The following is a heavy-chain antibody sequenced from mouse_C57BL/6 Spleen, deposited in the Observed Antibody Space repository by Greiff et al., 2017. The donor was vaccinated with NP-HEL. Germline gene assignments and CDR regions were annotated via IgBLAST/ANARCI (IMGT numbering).Heavy chain of an antibody. Sequence: QVQLQQSGAELVKPGASVKISCKASGYAFSSYWMNWVKQRPGKGLEWIGQIYPGDGDTNYNGKFKGKATLTADKSSSTAYMQLSSLTSEDSAVYFCARIPLHYGMDYWGQGTSVTVSS. V-gene: IGHV1-80*01. J-gene: IGHJ4*01. CDR2: IYPGDGDT. CDR3: ARIPLHYGMDY. D-gene: IGHD1-1*01. CDR1: GYAFSSYW.